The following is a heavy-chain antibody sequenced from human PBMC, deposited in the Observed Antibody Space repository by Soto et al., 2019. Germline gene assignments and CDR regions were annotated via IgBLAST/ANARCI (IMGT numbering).Heavy chain of an antibody. CDR3: AAGPLPGTRFYGMDV. V-gene: IGHV4-38-2*01. Sequence: KTSETLSLTCDVSGYSISNIIYWGWIRRPPGKGLEWIGSLSQSGGTYRNPSLRSRVTISVDRSKNHFSLQLRSVTAADTAVYYCAAGPLPGTRFYGMDVWGPGTTVTVSS. CDR1: GYSISNIIY. J-gene: IGHJ6*02. CDR2: LSQSGGT. D-gene: IGHD1-7*01.